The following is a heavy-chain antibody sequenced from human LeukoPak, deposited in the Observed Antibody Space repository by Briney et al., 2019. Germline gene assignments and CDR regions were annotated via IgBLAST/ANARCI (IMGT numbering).Heavy chain of an antibody. CDR1: GYSFTSYW. CDR2: IYPGDSDT. V-gene: IGHV5-51*01. D-gene: IGHD2-2*01. Sequence: GESLKISWKGSGYSFTSYWIGWVRQMPGKGLEWMGIIYPGDSDTRYSPSFQGQVTISADKSISTAYLQWSSLKASDTAMYYCARHLRVPAADYYFDYWGQGTLVTVSS. CDR3: ARHLRVPAADYYFDY. J-gene: IGHJ4*02.